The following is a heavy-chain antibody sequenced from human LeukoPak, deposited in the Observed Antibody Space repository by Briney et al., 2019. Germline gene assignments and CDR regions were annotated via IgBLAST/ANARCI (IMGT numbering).Heavy chain of an antibody. D-gene: IGHD3-16*01. V-gene: IGHV4-34*01. Sequence: PSETLSXXXXXYXXXXXXYXXSWIRXPPGKGLEGIGEINHSGSTNYNPPLKSRVTISVDTSKNQFSLKLSSVTAADTAVYYCARGRRGSGHDYWGQGTLVTVSS. J-gene: IGHJ4*02. CDR2: INHSGST. CDR3: ARGRRGSGHDY. CDR1: XXXXXXYX.